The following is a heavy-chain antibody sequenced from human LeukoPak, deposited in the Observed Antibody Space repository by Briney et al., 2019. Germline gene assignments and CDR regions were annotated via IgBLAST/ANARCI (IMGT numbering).Heavy chain of an antibody. Sequence: ASVKVSCKASGYTFTGYYMHWVRQAPGQGLEWMGWINPNSGGTNYAQKFQGRVTMTRDTSISTAYMELSRLRSDDTAVYYCARCAVAGIIWFDPWGQGTLVTVSS. D-gene: IGHD6-19*01. CDR3: ARCAVAGIIWFDP. V-gene: IGHV1-2*02. CDR1: GYTFTGYY. J-gene: IGHJ5*02. CDR2: INPNSGGT.